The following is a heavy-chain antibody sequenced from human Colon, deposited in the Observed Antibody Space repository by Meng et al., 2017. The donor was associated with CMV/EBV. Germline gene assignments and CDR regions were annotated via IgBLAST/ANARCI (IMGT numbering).Heavy chain of an antibody. V-gene: IGHV3-30*02. CDR1: GFSLSNYG. CDR3: AKGRAANDWNDFDY. J-gene: IGHJ4*02. CDR2: IRHDETNI. D-gene: IGHD1-1*01. Sequence: GGSLRLSCEAFGFSLSNYGMHWVRQVPGKGLEWVAFIRHDETNIYYAESVKGRFSISRDTSQNTISLLMNSLRPGDTAVYYCAKGRAANDWNDFDYWGQGTLVTVSS.